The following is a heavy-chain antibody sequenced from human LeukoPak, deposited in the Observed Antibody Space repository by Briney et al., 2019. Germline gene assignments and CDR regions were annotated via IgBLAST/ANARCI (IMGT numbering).Heavy chain of an antibody. CDR2: MNPNSGNT. CDR1: GYTFTSYD. Sequence: GASVKVSCKASGYTFTSYDINWVRQATGQGLEWMGWMNPNSGNTVYAQKFQGRVTMTRNPSISTAYMELSSLRSADTAVYYCAVAATPNYYYYYYMDVWGKGTTVTVSS. V-gene: IGHV1-8*01. D-gene: IGHD2-15*01. CDR3: AVAATPNYYYYYYMDV. J-gene: IGHJ6*03.